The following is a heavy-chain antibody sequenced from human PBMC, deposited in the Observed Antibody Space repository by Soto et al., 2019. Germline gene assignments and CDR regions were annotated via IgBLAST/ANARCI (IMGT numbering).Heavy chain of an antibody. Sequence: QVQLVQSGAEVKKPGASVKVSCKASGYTFNSYYIHWVRQAPGQGLEWMGIFNPSSGSTNYPQKLQGRVTLTRDTTTSTVDMELSSLRSEDTAIYYCARGGYDWYFDLWGRGTLVTVSS. CDR3: ARGGYDWYFDL. V-gene: IGHV1-46*02. J-gene: IGHJ2*01. CDR1: GYTFNSYY. CDR2: FNPSSGST. D-gene: IGHD5-18*01.